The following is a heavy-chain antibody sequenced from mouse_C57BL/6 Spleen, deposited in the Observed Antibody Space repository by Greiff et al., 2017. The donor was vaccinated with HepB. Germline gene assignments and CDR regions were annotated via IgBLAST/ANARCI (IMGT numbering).Heavy chain of an antibody. D-gene: IGHD2-10*01. CDR3: RTLLSMPSYYAMDY. CDR1: GYTFTDYE. CDR2: IDPETGGT. V-gene: IGHV1-15*01. J-gene: IGHJ4*01. Sequence: VQLVESGAELVRPGASVTLSCKASGYTFTDYEMHWVKQTPVHGLEWIGAIDPETGGTAYNQKFKGKAILTADKSSSTAYMELRSLTSEDSAVYYCRTLLSMPSYYAMDYWGQGTSVTVSS.